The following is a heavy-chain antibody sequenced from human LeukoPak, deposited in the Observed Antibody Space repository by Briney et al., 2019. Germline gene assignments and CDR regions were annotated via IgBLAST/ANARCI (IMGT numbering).Heavy chain of an antibody. CDR2: INSDGTIT. J-gene: IGHJ4*02. CDR1: GFTFTSYW. V-gene: IGHV3-74*01. Sequence: GGSLRLSCAASGFTFTSYWMHWVRQAPGKGLVWHSRINSDGTITSYADSLEGRFTISRDNAKNTVYLQMNSLRAEDTAVYYCARPGVGFDYWGQGALVTVSS. CDR3: ARPGVGFDY.